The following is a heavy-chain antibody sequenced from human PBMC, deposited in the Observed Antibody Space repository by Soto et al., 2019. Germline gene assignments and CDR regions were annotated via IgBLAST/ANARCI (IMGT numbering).Heavy chain of an antibody. V-gene: IGHV4-39*01. D-gene: IGHD6-6*01. CDR3: ARLPYSSSNQLFSYYCYYMDV. Sequence: SETLSLTCTVSGGSLSSSSYYWGWIRQPPGKGLEWIGSIYYSGSTYYNPSLKSRVTISVDTSKNQFSLKLSSVTAADTAVYYCARLPYSSSNQLFSYYCYYMDVWGKGTTVTVSS. CDR1: GGSLSSSSYY. CDR2: IYYSGST. J-gene: IGHJ6*03.